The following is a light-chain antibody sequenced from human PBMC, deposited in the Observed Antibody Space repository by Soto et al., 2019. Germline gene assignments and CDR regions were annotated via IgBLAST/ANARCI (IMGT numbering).Light chain of an antibody. CDR1: QSISTW. CDR3: HQFNYYPYS. Sequence: DIPMTQSPSTLSAFVGDRVTITCRASQSISTWLAWYQQKPGKPPKVLIYHASSLESGVPPRFSSSRSGAEFTLTITTLQPEDFEPYYCHQFNYYPYSFGQATHLEIK. J-gene: IGKJ2*03. CDR2: HAS. V-gene: IGKV1-5*01.